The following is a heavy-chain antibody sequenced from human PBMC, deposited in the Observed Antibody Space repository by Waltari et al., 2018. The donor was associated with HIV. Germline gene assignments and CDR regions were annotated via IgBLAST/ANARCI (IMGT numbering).Heavy chain of an antibody. CDR1: GGSISNYW. V-gene: IGHV4-59*01. CDR3: ARGGCVNGVCYRGLLDS. Sequence: QVQLQESGPGLVKPSGTLSLTCTVSGGSISNYWWSLIRPPPGEGLEWVGCVAYSGSTDYNPSLKSRVTISVDTSKNQFSLKLSSVTAADTAVYYCARGGCVNGVCYRGLLDSWGQGTLVTVSS. CDR2: VAYSGST. D-gene: IGHD2-8*01. J-gene: IGHJ4*02.